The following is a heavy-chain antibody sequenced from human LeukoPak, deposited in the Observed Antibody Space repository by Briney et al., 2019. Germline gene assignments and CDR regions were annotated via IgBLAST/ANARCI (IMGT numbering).Heavy chain of an antibody. J-gene: IGHJ4*02. CDR3: ASSNYGDYGDY. V-gene: IGHV3-21*01. D-gene: IGHD4-17*01. CDR1: GCTFSSYS. Sequence: GGSLSLSCAASGCTFSSYSLNWVRQAPGKGLEWVSSISSSSSYIYYADSVKGRFTISKDNATNSLYLQMNSLRAEDTAVYYCASSNYGDYGDYWGQGTLVTVSS. CDR2: ISSSSSYI.